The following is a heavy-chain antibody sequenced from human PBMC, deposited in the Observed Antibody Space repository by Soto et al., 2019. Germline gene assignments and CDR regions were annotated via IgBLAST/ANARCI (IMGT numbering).Heavy chain of an antibody. CDR3: ARAQRSGYYDYYYGMDV. CDR1: GCPISSYY. Sequence: LTWTVSGCPISSYYWSWIRQPPGKGLEWVSAISGSGGSTYYADSVKGRFTISRDNAKNSLYLQMNSLRAEDTAVYYCARAQRSGYYDYYYGMDVWGQGTTVTVSS. J-gene: IGHJ6*02. CDR2: ISGSGGST. D-gene: IGHD3-22*01. V-gene: IGHV3-11*04.